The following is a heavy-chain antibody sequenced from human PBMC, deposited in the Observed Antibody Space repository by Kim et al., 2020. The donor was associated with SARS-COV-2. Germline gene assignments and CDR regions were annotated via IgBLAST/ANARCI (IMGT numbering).Heavy chain of an antibody. V-gene: IGHV4-39*01. J-gene: IGHJ4*02. CDR3: AGVPWHFYDTCGYSGNFEY. CDR1: GASINSGTYY. D-gene: IGHD3-22*01. Sequence: SETLSLTCTVSGASINSGTYYWGWIRQPPGRGLEWIGNIFYSGTTYYNSSLKSRVTISVDTSKNQCSLKLSSVTAADTAVYFCAGVPWHFYDTCGYSGNFEYWGQGTLVTVSS. CDR2: IFYSGTT.